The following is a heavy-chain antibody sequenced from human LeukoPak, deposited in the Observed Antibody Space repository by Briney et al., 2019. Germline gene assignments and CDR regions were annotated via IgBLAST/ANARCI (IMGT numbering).Heavy chain of an antibody. CDR3: ARKLRLGGNWFDP. CDR2: IIPISGTT. D-gene: IGHD1-26*01. V-gene: IGHV1-69*13. Sequence: GASVKVSCKASGYTFTSYAITWVRQAPGQGLEWMGKIIPISGTTNYAQKFRGRVTFTADESTSTAYMELSSLRSEDTALYYCARKLRLGGNWFDPWGQGTLVTVSS. J-gene: IGHJ5*02. CDR1: GYTFTSYA.